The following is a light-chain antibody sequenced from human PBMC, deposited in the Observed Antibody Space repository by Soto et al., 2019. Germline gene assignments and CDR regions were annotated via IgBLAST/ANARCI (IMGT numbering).Light chain of an antibody. CDR1: SADIGGYNY. CDR2: GVT. Sequence: QSALTQSASVSGSPGQSITISCTGTSADIGGYNYVSWYQQYPGKAPKLMIYGVTNRPSGVSNRFSGSKTGNTASLTISGLQAEDEADYYCFSHRGGDSHVFGTGTKLTVL. V-gene: IGLV2-14*01. J-gene: IGLJ1*01. CDR3: FSHRGGDSHV.